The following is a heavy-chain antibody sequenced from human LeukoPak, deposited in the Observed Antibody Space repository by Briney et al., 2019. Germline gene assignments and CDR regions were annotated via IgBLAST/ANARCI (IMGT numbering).Heavy chain of an antibody. Sequence: LPGGSLRLSCAASGFTFSSYGMHWVRQAPGKGLEWVAVISYDGSNKYYADSVKSRFTISRDNSKNTLYLQMNSLRAEDTAVYYCAKATAVAGTGSYWGQGTLVTVSS. V-gene: IGHV3-30*18. CDR1: GFTFSSYG. J-gene: IGHJ4*02. CDR3: AKATAVAGTGSY. D-gene: IGHD6-19*01. CDR2: ISYDGSNK.